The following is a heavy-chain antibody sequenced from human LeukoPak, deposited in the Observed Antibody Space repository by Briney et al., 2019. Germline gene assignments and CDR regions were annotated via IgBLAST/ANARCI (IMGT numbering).Heavy chain of an antibody. CDR1: GFTFSSYG. J-gene: IGHJ4*02. Sequence: GGSLRLSCAASGFTFSSYGMSWVRQAPGKGLEWVSTISGSAYNTYYADSVRGRFTVSRDNSANTLYLQMNSLRADDTALYYCAKHSGSYFIYYVDSWGQGTLVTVSS. CDR3: AKHSGSYFIYYVDS. V-gene: IGHV3-23*01. CDR2: ISGSAYNT. D-gene: IGHD1-26*01.